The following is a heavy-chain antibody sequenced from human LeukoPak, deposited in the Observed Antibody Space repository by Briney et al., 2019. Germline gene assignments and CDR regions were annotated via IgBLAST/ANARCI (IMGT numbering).Heavy chain of an antibody. CDR2: IYYSGST. V-gene: IGHV4-59*01. CDR3: ARVTAGDHQFLDY. Sequence: PSETLSLTCTVSGGSISSYYWSWIRQPPGKGLEWIGYIYYSGSTNYNPSLKSRVTISVDMSKNQFSLKLSSVTAADTAVYYCARVTAGDHQFLDYWGQGTLVTVSS. D-gene: IGHD1-14*01. J-gene: IGHJ4*02. CDR1: GGSISSYY.